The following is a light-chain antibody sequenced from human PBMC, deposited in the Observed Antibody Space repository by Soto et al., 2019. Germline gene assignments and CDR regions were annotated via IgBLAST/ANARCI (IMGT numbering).Light chain of an antibody. J-gene: IGKJ2*01. CDR1: QSISSY. Sequence: DIQMTQAPSSLSASVGDIVTITCRASQSISSYLNWYQQKPGKAPKLLIYAASSLQSGVPSRFSGSGSGTDFTLTISSLQPEDFATYYCQQSYSTPQNTFGQGTKLEIK. CDR3: QQSYSTPQNT. V-gene: IGKV1-39*01. CDR2: AAS.